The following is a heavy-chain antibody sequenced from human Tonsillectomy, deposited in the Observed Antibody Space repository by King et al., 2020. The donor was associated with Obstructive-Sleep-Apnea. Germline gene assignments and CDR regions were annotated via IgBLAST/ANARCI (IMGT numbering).Heavy chain of an antibody. Sequence: VQLVESGGGLVQPGGSLRLSCSASGFTFSSYAMHWVRQAPGKGLEYVSAISSNGGSTYYADSVKGRFTISRDNSKNTLYLQMSSLRAEDTAVYYCVKTLSSSWLYYYYGMDVWGQGTTVTVSS. D-gene: IGHD6-13*01. V-gene: IGHV3-64D*09. CDR2: ISSNGGST. CDR3: VKTLSSSWLYYYYGMDV. J-gene: IGHJ6*02. CDR1: GFTFSSYA.